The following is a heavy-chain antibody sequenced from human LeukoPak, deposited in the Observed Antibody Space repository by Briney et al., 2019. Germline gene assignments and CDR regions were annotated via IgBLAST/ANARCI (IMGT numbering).Heavy chain of an antibody. J-gene: IGHJ3*02. CDR2: IYYSGNT. CDR3: AREFVGVGPVGAFDI. Sequence: SETLSLTCTVSGXSISSYYWSWIRQPPGKGLEWIGYIYYSGNTNYNPSLKSRVTISVDTSKNQFPLKLSSVTAADTAVYYCAREFVGVGPVGAFDIWGQGTMVTVSS. D-gene: IGHD2-2*01. V-gene: IGHV4-59*01. CDR1: GXSISSYY.